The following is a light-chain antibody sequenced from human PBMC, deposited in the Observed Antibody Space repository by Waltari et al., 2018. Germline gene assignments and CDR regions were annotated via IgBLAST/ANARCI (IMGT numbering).Light chain of an antibody. CDR1: SSDVGGYNY. V-gene: IGLV2-14*01. J-gene: IGLJ2*01. Sequence: QSALTQPASVSGSPGQSITISCTGTSSDVGGYNYVSWYHQHPGKAPKLMIYDVSKRPSGVSNRFSGSKSGNTASLTISGLQAEDEADYYCSSYTDSGTFVVIGGGTKLTVL. CDR2: DVS. CDR3: SSYTDSGTFVV.